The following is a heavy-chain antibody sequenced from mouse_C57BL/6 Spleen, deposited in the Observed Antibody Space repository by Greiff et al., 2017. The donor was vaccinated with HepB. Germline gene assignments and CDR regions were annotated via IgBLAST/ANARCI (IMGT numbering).Heavy chain of an antibody. CDR1: GYSFTGYY. V-gene: IGHV1-42*01. Sequence: EVQLQQSGPELVKPGASVKISCKASGYSFTGYYMNWVKQSPEKSLEWIGEINPSTGGTTYNQKFKAKATLTVDKSSSTAYMQLKSLTSEDSAVYYCARSYGSVYYYAMDDWGQGTSVTVSS. CDR3: ARSYGSVYYYAMDD. J-gene: IGHJ4*01. D-gene: IGHD1-1*01. CDR2: INPSTGGT.